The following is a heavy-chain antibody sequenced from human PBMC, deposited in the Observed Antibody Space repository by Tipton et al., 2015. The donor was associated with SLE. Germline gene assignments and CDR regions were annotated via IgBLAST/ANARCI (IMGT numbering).Heavy chain of an antibody. V-gene: IGHV1-18*01. J-gene: IGHJ6*02. CDR2: ISAYNGNT. D-gene: IGHD6-13*01. CDR1: GYTFTSYG. Sequence: QSGAEVKKPGASVKVSCKASGYTFTSYGISWVRQAPGQGLEWMGWISAYNGNTNYAQKLQGRVTMTTDTSTSTAYMELRSLRSDDTAVYYCARDGIAAAGNSDYYYYYGMDVWGQGTTVTVSS. CDR3: ARDGIAAAGNSDYYYYYGMDV.